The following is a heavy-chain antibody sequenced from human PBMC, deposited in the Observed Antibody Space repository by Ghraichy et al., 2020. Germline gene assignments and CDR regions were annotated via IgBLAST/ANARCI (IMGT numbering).Heavy chain of an antibody. V-gene: IGHV3-11*05. J-gene: IGHJ6*03. CDR2: ISSSSSYT. CDR1: GFTFSDYY. CDR3: ARGSYYYYMDV. Sequence: GGSLRLSCAASGFTFSDYYMSWIRQAPGKGLEWVSYISSSSSYTNYADSVKGRFTISRDNAKNSLYLQMNSLRAEDTAVYYCARGSYYYYMDVWGKGTTVTVSS.